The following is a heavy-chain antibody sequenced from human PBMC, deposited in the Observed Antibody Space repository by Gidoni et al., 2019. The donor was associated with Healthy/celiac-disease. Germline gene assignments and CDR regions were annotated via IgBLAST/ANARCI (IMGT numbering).Heavy chain of an antibody. Sequence: EVQLVESGGGLIQPGGSLRLSCAASGFTVSSNYMSWVRQAPGKGLEWVSVMYSGGSTYYADSVKGRFTISRDNSKNTLYLQMNSLRAEDTAVYYCAREESGYDYAFDYWGQGTLVTVSS. D-gene: IGHD5-12*01. CDR3: AREESGYDYAFDY. J-gene: IGHJ4*02. V-gene: IGHV3-53*01. CDR1: GFTVSSNY. CDR2: MYSGGST.